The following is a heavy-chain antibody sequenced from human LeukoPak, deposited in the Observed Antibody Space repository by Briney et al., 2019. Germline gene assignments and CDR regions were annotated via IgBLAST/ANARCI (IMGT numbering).Heavy chain of an antibody. V-gene: IGHV1-2*02. CDR3: ARGGIVVVPAAPNYYYYYMDV. D-gene: IGHD2-2*01. CDR1: GYTFTGYY. Sequence: GASVKVSCKASGYTFTGYYMHWVRQAPGQGLEWMGWINPNSGGTNYAQKFQGRVTMTRDTSISTAYMELSRLRSDDTAVYYCARGGIVVVPAAPNYYYYYMDVWGKGTTVTVSS. CDR2: INPNSGGT. J-gene: IGHJ6*03.